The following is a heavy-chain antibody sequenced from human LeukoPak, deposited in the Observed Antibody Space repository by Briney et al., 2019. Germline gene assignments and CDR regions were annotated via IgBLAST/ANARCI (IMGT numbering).Heavy chain of an antibody. D-gene: IGHD3-9*01. CDR1: GGSISSYY. Sequence: SETLSLTCTVSGGSISSYYWSWIRQPPGKGLEWIGYIYYSGSTNYNPSLKSRVTISVDTSKNQFSLKLSSVTAADTAVYYCARGRLSDYDILTGYPTSYYYYGMDVWGQGTTVTVSS. J-gene: IGHJ6*02. CDR2: IYYSGST. CDR3: ARGRLSDYDILTGYPTSYYYYGMDV. V-gene: IGHV4-59*01.